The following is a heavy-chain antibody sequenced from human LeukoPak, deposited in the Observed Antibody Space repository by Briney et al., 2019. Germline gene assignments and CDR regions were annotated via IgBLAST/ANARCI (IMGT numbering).Heavy chain of an antibody. D-gene: IGHD4-17*01. CDR2: IYYSGST. CDR1: GGSISSSSYY. V-gene: IGHV4-39*01. J-gene: IGHJ4*02. CDR3: AVMTTVTYFDY. Sequence: PSETLSLTCTVSGGSISSSSYYWGWIRQPPGKGLEWIGSIYYSGSTYYNPSLKSRVTISVDTSKNQFSLKLSSVTAADTAVYYCAVMTTVTYFDYWGQGTLVTVSS.